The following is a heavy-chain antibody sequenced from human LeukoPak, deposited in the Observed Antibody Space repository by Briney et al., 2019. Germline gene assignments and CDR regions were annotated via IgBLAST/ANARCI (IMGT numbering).Heavy chain of an antibody. V-gene: IGHV1-69*05. CDR2: IIPIFGTA. CDR3: ARGPRLRGTVVTPPYYYYMDV. CDR1: GGTFSSYA. D-gene: IGHD4-23*01. J-gene: IGHJ6*03. Sequence: ASVKVSCKASGGTFSSYAISWVRQAPGQGLEWMGGIIPIFGTANYAQKFQGRVTITTDESTSTAYMELSSLRSEDTAVYYCARGPRLRGTVVTPPYYYYMDVWGKGTTVTVSS.